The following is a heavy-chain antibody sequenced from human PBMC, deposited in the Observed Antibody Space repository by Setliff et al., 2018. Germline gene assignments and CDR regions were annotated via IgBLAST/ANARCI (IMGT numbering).Heavy chain of an antibody. Sequence: SETLSLTCTVSGGSIDSGDYYWNWIRQPPGKGLEWIEEINHSGSTNYNPSLTSRVTISVDTSKNQFSLKLSSVTAADTAVYYCARGSTMIQGVRLYYHGLDVWGQGTTVTVSS. J-gene: IGHJ6*02. V-gene: IGHV4-39*07. CDR2: INHSGST. D-gene: IGHD3-10*01. CDR1: GGSIDSGDYY. CDR3: ARGSTMIQGVRLYYHGLDV.